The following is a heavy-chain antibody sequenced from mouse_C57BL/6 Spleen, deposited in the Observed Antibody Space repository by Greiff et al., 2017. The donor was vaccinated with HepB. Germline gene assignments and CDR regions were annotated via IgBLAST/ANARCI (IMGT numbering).Heavy chain of an antibody. V-gene: IGHV1-31*01. J-gene: IGHJ2*01. CDR2: IYPYNGVS. D-gene: IGHD3-2*02. Sequence: EVQVVESGPELVKPGASVKISCKASGYSFTGYYMHWVKQSHGNILDWIGYIYPYNGVSSYNQKFKGKATLTVDKSSSTAYMELRSLTSEDSAVYYCARGTAQATNYFDYWGQGTTLTVSS. CDR3: ARGTAQATNYFDY. CDR1: GYSFTGYY.